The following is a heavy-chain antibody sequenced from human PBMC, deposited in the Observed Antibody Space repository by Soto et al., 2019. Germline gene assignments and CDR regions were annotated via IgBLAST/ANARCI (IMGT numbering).Heavy chain of an antibody. Sequence: PSETLSLTCTVSGGSISTTGYCWGWIRQPPGKGLECIGSIYYTGSTYYNPSLKSRVTMSVDTSKNQFSLKLSSVTAADTAVYYCARRVMRSEYSSRGGWFDPWGQGTLVTVSS. J-gene: IGHJ5*02. CDR2: IYYTGST. V-gene: IGHV4-39*07. D-gene: IGHD6-13*01. CDR1: GGSISTTGYC. CDR3: ARRVMRSEYSSRGGWFDP.